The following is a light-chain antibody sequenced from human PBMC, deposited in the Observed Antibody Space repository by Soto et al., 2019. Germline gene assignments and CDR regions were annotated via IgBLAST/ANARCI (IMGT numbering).Light chain of an antibody. J-gene: IGKJ1*01. V-gene: IGKV3D-15*01. Sequence: EVVMTQSPATLSVSAGERATLSCRASQSLSGNLAWYQQKPGQAPRLLIFAASTRATGIPARFSGSGSGTEFTLTISSLQSEDFAVYSCQQYNNWPRTFGQGTKVEIK. CDR1: QSLSGN. CDR3: QQYNNWPRT. CDR2: AAS.